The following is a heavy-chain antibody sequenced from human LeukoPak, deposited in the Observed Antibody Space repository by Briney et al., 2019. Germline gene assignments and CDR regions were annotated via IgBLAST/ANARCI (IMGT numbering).Heavy chain of an antibody. V-gene: IGHV4-39*07. CDR1: GGSISSSSYY. CDR2: IYYSGST. D-gene: IGHD5-18*01. CDR3: ATVDTASVDY. J-gene: IGHJ4*02. Sequence: SETLSLTCTVSGGSISSSSYYWGWIRQPPGKGLEWIGRIYYSGSTYYNPSLKSRVTISVDTSKNQFSLKLSSVTAADTAVYYCATVDTASVDYWGQGTLVTVSS.